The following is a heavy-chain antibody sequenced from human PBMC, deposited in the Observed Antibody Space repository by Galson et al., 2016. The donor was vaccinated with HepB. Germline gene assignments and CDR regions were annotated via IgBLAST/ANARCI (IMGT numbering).Heavy chain of an antibody. CDR2: ISNSGSTT. V-gene: IGHV3-23*01. CDR3: AKEFVATGGVVGDY. D-gene: IGHD2-8*02. Sequence: SLRLSCAASGFTFSTAATSWVRQAPGKGLEWVSAISNSGSTTYYADSVKGRFTISRDNSKNTLYLQMNSLRVEDTALYYCAKEFVATGGVVGDYWGQGTLVTVSS. J-gene: IGHJ4*02. CDR1: GFTFSTAA.